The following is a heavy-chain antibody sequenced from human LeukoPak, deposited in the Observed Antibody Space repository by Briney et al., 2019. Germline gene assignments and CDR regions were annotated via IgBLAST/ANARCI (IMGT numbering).Heavy chain of an antibody. Sequence: KPSETLSLTCTVSGGSISGYYWSWIRQPPGKGLEWIGEINHSGSTNYNPSLKSRVTISVDTSKNQFSLKLSSVTAADTAVYYCARGMTLAAAGLDNWGQGTLVTVSS. D-gene: IGHD6-13*01. CDR3: ARGMTLAAAGLDN. CDR1: GGSISGYY. J-gene: IGHJ4*02. V-gene: IGHV4-34*01. CDR2: INHSGST.